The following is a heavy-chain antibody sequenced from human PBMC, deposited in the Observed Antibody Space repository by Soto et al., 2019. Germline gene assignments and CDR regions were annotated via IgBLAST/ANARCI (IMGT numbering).Heavy chain of an antibody. CDR2: VSGSGDST. J-gene: IGHJ4*02. Sequence: EVQLLESDGGLVQPEGSLRLSCAASGFTFSSYAMSWVRQAPGNGLEWVSTVSGSGDSTHYADSVKGRFAISRDNSRNSLYLQMNSLRAEDTAVYYCAKDPSSMLGGHVDSWGQGTLVTVSS. V-gene: IGHV3-23*01. CDR1: GFTFSSYA. D-gene: IGHD1-26*01. CDR3: AKDPSSMLGGHVDS.